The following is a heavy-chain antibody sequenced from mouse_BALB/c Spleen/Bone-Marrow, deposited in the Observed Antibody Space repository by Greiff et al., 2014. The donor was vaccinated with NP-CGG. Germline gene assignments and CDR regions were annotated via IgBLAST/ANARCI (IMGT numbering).Heavy chain of an antibody. V-gene: IGHV5-6*01. CDR2: ISSGGSYT. Sequence: EVQLVESGGDLVKPGGSLKLSCAASGFTFSSYGMSWVRQTPDKRLEWVATISSGGSYTFYPDSVKERFTISRDNAKNTLYLQMSSLKSEDTAMYYCASTITTVVAEDAMDYWGQGTSVTVSS. J-gene: IGHJ4*01. CDR3: ASTITTVVAEDAMDY. D-gene: IGHD1-1*01. CDR1: GFTFSSYG.